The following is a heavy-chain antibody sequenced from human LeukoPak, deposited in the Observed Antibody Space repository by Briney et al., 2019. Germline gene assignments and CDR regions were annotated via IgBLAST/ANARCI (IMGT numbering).Heavy chain of an antibody. D-gene: IGHD6-19*01. V-gene: IGHV3-48*03. Sequence: GGSLRLSCAASGFTFSSYEMNWVRQAPGKGLEWISYLSSSGSTIYYEDSVQGRSTISRDNAKKSLYLQMDSLRAEDTAVYYCARANGWYLRNYFDYWGQGILVTVSS. J-gene: IGHJ4*02. CDR1: GFTFSSYE. CDR3: ARANGWYLRNYFDY. CDR2: LSSSGSTI.